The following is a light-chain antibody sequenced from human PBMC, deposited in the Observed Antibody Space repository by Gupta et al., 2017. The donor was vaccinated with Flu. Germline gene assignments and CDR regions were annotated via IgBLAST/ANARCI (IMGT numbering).Light chain of an antibody. CDR3: CSYTGFHTNV. V-gene: IGLV2-11*01. J-gene: IGLJ1*01. Sequence: QSALTQPRSVSGSPGHSVTISCTGTSSDVGEYDFVSWYQQHPGKAPKLIIFDVTKRPSVVPYRFSGSKSGSTASLTISGLQADDEADYYCCSYTGFHTNVFGTWTKVTV. CDR1: SSDVGEYDF. CDR2: DVT.